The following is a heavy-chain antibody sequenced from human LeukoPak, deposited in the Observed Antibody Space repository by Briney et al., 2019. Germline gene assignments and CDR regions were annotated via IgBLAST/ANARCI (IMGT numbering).Heavy chain of an antibody. CDR2: INSDSTTL. CDR1: GFIFSDHY. Sequence: GGSLRLSCAASGFIFSDHYMSWIRQAPGKGLEGVAYINSDSTTLYYADSVKGRFTVSRDNAKNSLYLHMNSLGVDNTAVYYCARLRGLIDHWGQGALVTVSS. J-gene: IGHJ4*02. V-gene: IGHV3-11*01. D-gene: IGHD3-10*01. CDR3: ARLRGLIDH.